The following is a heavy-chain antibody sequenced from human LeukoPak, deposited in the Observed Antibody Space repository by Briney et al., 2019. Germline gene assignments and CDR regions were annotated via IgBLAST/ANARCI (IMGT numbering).Heavy chain of an antibody. CDR1: GFTFSDYY. CDR3: ARLGNYYYYYGMDV. V-gene: IGHV3-11*01. Sequence: PGGSLRLSCAASGFTFSDYYMSWIRQAPGKGLEWVSYISSSGSAIYYADSVKGRFTISRDNAKNSLYLQMNSLRAEDTAVYYCARLGNYYYYYGMDVWGQGTTVTVSS. D-gene: IGHD7-27*01. J-gene: IGHJ6*02. CDR2: ISSSGSAI.